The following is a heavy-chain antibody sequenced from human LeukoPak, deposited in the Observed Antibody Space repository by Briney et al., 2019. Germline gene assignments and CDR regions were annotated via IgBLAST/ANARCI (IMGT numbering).Heavy chain of an antibody. CDR1: GFTLSSSE. CDR3: ARDHDDYGDYVLGY. Sequence: PGGSLRLSCAASGFTLSSSEMNWVRQAPGKGLEWVSYISRSGSTIFYADSVKGRFTISRDNAKNSLYLQMNSLRAEDTAVYYRARDHDDYGDYVLGYWGQGTLVTVSS. CDR2: ISRSGSTI. V-gene: IGHV3-48*03. J-gene: IGHJ4*02. D-gene: IGHD4-17*01.